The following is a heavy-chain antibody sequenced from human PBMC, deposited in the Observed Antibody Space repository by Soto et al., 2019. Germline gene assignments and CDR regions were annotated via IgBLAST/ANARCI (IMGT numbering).Heavy chain of an antibody. CDR2: ISSSSSYI. V-gene: IGHV3-21*01. CDR3: ARDPYYYDSSGYWNPYFDY. D-gene: IGHD3-22*01. Sequence: PGGSLRLSCAASGFTFSSYSMNWGRQAPGKGLEWVSSISSSSSYIYYADSVKGRFTISRDNAKNSLYLQMNSLRAEDTAVYYCARDPYYYDSSGYWNPYFDYWAREPWSPS. J-gene: IGHJ4*02. CDR1: GFTFSSYS.